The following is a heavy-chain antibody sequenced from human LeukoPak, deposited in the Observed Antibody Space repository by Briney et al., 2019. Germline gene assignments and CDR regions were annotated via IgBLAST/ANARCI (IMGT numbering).Heavy chain of an antibody. J-gene: IGHJ4*02. V-gene: IGHV4-4*07. Sequence: SETLSLTCTVSGGSISSYYWSWIRQPAGKGLEWIGRIYTSGSTNYNPSLKSRVTTSVDASKNQFSLKLSSVTAADTAVYYCARVLRLGINYYFDYWGQGTLVTVSS. CDR3: ARVLRLGINYYFDY. CDR2: IYTSGST. CDR1: GGSISSYY. D-gene: IGHD3-3*01.